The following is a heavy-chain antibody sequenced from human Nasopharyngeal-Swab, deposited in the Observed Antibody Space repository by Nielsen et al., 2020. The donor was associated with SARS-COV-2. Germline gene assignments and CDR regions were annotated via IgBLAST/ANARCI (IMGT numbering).Heavy chain of an antibody. V-gene: IGHV3-11*04. Sequence: GGSLRLSRAASGFTFSDYYMSWIRQAPGKGLEWVSYISSSGSTIYYADSVKGRFTIPRDNAKNSLYLQMNSLRAEDTAVYYCARYGGIQILTGYFDYWGPGTLVTVSS. J-gene: IGHJ4*02. CDR2: ISSSGSTI. CDR1: GFTFSDYY. D-gene: IGHD3-9*01. CDR3: ARYGGIQILTGYFDY.